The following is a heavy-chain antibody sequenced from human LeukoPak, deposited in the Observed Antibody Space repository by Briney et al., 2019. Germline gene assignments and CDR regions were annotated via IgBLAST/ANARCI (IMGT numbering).Heavy chain of an antibody. CDR1: GFTFSSYG. Sequence: GGSLRLSCAASGFTFSSYGMHWVRQAPGKGLEWVAVISYDGSNKYYADSVKGRFTISRDNSKNTLYLQMNSLRAEDTAVYYCAKAEGAWANYSDYWGQGTLVTVSS. V-gene: IGHV3-30*18. D-gene: IGHD1-26*01. CDR3: AKAEGAWANYSDY. J-gene: IGHJ4*02. CDR2: ISYDGSNK.